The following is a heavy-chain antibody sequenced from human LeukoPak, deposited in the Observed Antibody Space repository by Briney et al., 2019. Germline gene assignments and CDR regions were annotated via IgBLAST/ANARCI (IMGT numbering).Heavy chain of an antibody. CDR3: ARDLRGYCSGGSCYTDYHYYYYMDV. J-gene: IGHJ6*03. Sequence: SVKVSCKASGGTFSSYAISWVRQAPGQGLEWMGGIIPIFGTANYAQKFQGRVTITADESTSTAYMELSSLRSEDTAVYYCARDLRGYCSGGSCYTDYHYYYYMDVWGKGTTVTVSS. CDR2: IIPIFGTA. CDR1: GGTFSSYA. V-gene: IGHV1-69*01. D-gene: IGHD2-15*01.